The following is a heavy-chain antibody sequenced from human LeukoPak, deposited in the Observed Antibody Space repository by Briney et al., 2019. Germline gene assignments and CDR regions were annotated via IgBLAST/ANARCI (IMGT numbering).Heavy chain of an antibody. D-gene: IGHD4-23*01. V-gene: IGHV3-11*01. Sequence: GGSLRLSCAASGFNFSATYMTWIRQAPGKGLEWVSYISNRGIIINYADSVKGRFTISRDDAKSSLYLNMNNLRTEDTALYYCASGGDYAGKAATFRYWGQGSLVTVSS. CDR2: ISNRGIII. CDR1: GFNFSATY. CDR3: ASGGDYAGKAATFRY. J-gene: IGHJ4*02.